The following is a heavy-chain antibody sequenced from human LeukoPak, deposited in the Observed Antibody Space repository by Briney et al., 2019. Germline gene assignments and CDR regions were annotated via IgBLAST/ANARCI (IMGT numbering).Heavy chain of an antibody. Sequence: GASVKVSCKASGGTFSSYAISWVRRAPGQGLEWMGWISAYNGNTNYAQKLQGRVTMTTDTSTSTAYMELRSLRSDDTAVYYCARDKEYCSSTSCYRRYYYYGMDVWGQGTTVTVSS. J-gene: IGHJ6*02. CDR2: ISAYNGNT. V-gene: IGHV1-18*01. CDR3: ARDKEYCSSTSCYRRYYYYGMDV. CDR1: GGTFSSYA. D-gene: IGHD2-2*01.